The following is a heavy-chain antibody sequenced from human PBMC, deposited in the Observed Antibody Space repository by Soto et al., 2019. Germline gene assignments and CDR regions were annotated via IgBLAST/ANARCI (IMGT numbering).Heavy chain of an antibody. CDR2: ISAYNGNT. V-gene: IGHV1-18*04. D-gene: IGHD5-12*01. CDR1: GYTFTSYG. J-gene: IGHJ5*02. Sequence: GASVKFSCKASGYTFTSYGISWVRQAPGQGLEWMGWISAYNGNTNYAQKLQGRGTMTTDTSTSTAYMELRSLRAVDKAVYYCERSPGCGYPDWFDAWGQGTLVTVSS. CDR3: ERSPGCGYPDWFDA.